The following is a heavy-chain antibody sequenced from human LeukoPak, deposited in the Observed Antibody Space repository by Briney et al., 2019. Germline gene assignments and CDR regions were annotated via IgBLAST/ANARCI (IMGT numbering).Heavy chain of an antibody. CDR2: IYPGDSDT. CDR1: GYSFTSYW. V-gene: IGHV5-51*01. D-gene: IGHD6-13*01. J-gene: IGHJ3*02. Sequence: GESLKISCKGSGYSFTSYWIGWVRQLPGKGLEWMGIIYPGDSDTRYSPSFQGQVTISADKSISTAYLQWSSLKASDTAMYYCARQVQVDSSSWFNAFDIWGQGTMVTVSS. CDR3: ARQVQVDSSSWFNAFDI.